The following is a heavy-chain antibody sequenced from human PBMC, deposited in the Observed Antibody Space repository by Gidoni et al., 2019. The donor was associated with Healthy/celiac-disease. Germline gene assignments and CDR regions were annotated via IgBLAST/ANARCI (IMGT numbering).Heavy chain of an antibody. CDR2: ISGSGGST. Sequence: EVQLLESGGGLVQPGGSLRLSCAASGFTFRSYAMSWVRQAPGKGLEWVSAISGSGGSTYYADSVKGRFTISRDNSKNTLYLQMNSLRAEDTAVYYCAGSGRDFWSGKTVYFDYWGQGTLVTVSS. J-gene: IGHJ4*02. CDR1: GFTFRSYA. V-gene: IGHV3-23*01. CDR3: AGSGRDFWSGKTVYFDY. D-gene: IGHD3-3*01.